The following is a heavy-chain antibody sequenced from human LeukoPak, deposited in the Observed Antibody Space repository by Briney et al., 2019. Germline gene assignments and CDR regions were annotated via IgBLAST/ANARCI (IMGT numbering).Heavy chain of an antibody. CDR1: GFTVSSNY. V-gene: IGHV3-53*01. CDR2: IYSGGST. Sequence: GALRLSCAASGFTVSSNYMSWVRQAPGRGLEWVSVIYSGGSTYYADSVKGRFTISRDNSKNTLYLQMNSLRAEDTAVYYCARVEGSTGTFDYWGQGTLVTVSS. J-gene: IGHJ4*02. CDR3: ARVEGSTGTFDY. D-gene: IGHD1-1*01.